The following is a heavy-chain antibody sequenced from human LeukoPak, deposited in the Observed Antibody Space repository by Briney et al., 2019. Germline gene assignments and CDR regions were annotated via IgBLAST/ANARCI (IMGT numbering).Heavy chain of an antibody. D-gene: IGHD3-3*01. V-gene: IGHV4-39*07. Sequence: SETLSLTCTVSGGSISSSSYYWSWIRQPPGKGLEWIGEINHSGSTNYNPSLKSRVTISVDTSKNQFSLKLSSVTAADTAVYYCAKGGYYDSLDWFDPWGQGTLVTVSS. J-gene: IGHJ5*02. CDR3: AKGGYYDSLDWFDP. CDR2: INHSGST. CDR1: GGSISSSSYY.